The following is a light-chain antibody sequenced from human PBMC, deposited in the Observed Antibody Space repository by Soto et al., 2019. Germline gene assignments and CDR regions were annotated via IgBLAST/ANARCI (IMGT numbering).Light chain of an antibody. CDR2: LNSDGSH. V-gene: IGLV4-69*01. CDR1: SGHSSYA. CDR3: QTGGTGIV. Sequence: QPVLTQSPSASASLGASVKLTCTLSSGHSSYAIAWHQQQPEKGPRYLMKLNSDGSHSKGDGIPDRFSGSSSGAERYLTISSLQSEDEAAYYCQTGGTGIVFGGGTKLTVL. J-gene: IGLJ3*02.